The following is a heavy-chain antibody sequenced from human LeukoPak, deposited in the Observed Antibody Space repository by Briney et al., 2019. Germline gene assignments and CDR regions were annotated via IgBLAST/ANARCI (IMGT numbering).Heavy chain of an antibody. V-gene: IGHV5-51*01. Sequence: GESLKISCKGFGYHFITYWIAWVRQMPGQGLEWMGIIFPDDSDTRYSLAFQGQVIISADKSVTTAYLQWSSLKASDTAMYYCARPNITSYYDSRGYDAFDVWGQGTMVTVS. D-gene: IGHD3-22*01. CDR1: GYHFITYW. CDR2: IFPDDSDT. CDR3: ARPNITSYYDSRGYDAFDV. J-gene: IGHJ3*01.